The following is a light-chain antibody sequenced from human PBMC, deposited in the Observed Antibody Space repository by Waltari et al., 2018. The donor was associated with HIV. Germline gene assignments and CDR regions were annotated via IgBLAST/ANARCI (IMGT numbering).Light chain of an antibody. Sequence: EIVLTQSPATLSLSPGERATLPCSASQSVGSYLAWYQQKPGQAPRLLMSDSSTRATGIPARFSASGSGTDFTLTISSLEPEDFAVYYCHQRSKWPLTFGGGTKLEIK. CDR2: DSS. CDR3: HQRSKWPLT. CDR1: QSVGSY. V-gene: IGKV3-11*01. J-gene: IGKJ4*01.